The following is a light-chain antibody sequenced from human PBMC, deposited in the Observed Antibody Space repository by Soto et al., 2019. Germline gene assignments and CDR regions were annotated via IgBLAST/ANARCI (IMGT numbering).Light chain of an antibody. V-gene: IGKV1-5*01. CDR3: QQYNSYPYT. CDR2: DAS. Sequence: DIQMTQSPSTLSASVGDTVSITCRASQSISGWMAWYQQKPGKVPKLLIFDASSLESGVPSRFSGSGSGTIFTLTISGLQPGDFATYYRQQYNSYPYTFGQGTKLEIK. CDR1: QSISGW. J-gene: IGKJ2*01.